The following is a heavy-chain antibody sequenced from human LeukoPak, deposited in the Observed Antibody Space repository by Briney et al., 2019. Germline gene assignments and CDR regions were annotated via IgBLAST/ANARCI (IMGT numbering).Heavy chain of an antibody. V-gene: IGHV4-34*01. CDR3: ARVPSDGMDV. J-gene: IGHJ6*02. CDR1: GGSFSGYY. CDR2: INHSGST. Sequence: SETLSLTCAVYGGSFSGYYWSWIRQPPGKGLEWIGEINHSGSTNYNPSLKSRVTISVDTSKNQFSLKLSSVTAADTAVYYCARVPSDGMDVWGQGTTVTASS.